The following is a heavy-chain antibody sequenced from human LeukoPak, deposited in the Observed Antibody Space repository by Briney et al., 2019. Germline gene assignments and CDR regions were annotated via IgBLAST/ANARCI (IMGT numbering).Heavy chain of an antibody. J-gene: IGHJ6*02. V-gene: IGHV5-51*01. D-gene: IGHD6-13*01. CDR1: GSTFSRYW. CDR3: ARHRAAGGNYYYGMDV. CDR2: INPGDYNT. Sequence: GESLKICCKGSGSTFSRYWSCGVRQMTGKGRGGGGIINPGDYNTRCSSSSQGQVSISVDKSISTAYMQWSSLTASDTAMYYCARHRAAGGNYYYGMDVWGPGTTVTVSS.